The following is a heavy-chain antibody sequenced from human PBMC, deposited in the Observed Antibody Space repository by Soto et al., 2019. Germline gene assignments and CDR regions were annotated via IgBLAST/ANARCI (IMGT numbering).Heavy chain of an antibody. CDR1: GFTFSSYA. J-gene: IGHJ3*02. CDR2: ISGSGGST. Sequence: PGGSLRLSCAASGFTFSSYAMSWVRQAPGKGLEWVSAISGSGGSTYYADSVKGRFTISRDNSKNTLYLQMNSLRAEDTAVYYWAKGVYSGYDHDAFDIWGKGTRVTVSS. D-gene: IGHD5-12*01. V-gene: IGHV3-23*01. CDR3: AKGVYSGYDHDAFDI.